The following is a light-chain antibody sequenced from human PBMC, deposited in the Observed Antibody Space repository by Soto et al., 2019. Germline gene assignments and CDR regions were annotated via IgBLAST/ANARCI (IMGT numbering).Light chain of an antibody. CDR2: TAS. CDR1: QGISSY. CDR3: QQHYNTPRT. V-gene: IGKV1-8*01. Sequence: AIRMTQSPSSFSASTGDRVTITCRASQGISSYLAWYQQKPGKAPTLLIYTASNLQSGVPSRFSGSGSGTHFTLTISSLQPEDFATYYCQQHYNTPRTFGQGTKVDIK. J-gene: IGKJ1*01.